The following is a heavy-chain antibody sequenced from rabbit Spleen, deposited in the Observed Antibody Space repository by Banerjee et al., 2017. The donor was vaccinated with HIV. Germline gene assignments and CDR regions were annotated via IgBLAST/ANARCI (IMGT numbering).Heavy chain of an antibody. D-gene: IGHD4-1*01. CDR1: GFDFSRTG. V-gene: IGHV1S45*01. J-gene: IGHJ4*01. CDR2: IYIDDGKT. Sequence: QQQLEESGGGLVQPGGSLKLSCKASGFDFSRTGVSWVRQAPGKGLEWIACIYIDDGKTYYASWAKGRFTISKTSSTTVDLKMTSLTVADTVTYFCARVSETSGWGEDLWGQGTLVTVS. CDR3: ARVSETSGWGEDL.